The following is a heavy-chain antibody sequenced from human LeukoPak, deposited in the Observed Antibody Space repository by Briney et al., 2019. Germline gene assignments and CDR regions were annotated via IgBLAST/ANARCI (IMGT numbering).Heavy chain of an antibody. V-gene: IGHV3-23*01. CDR1: GFTFTTYA. Sequence: GGSLRLSCAASGFTFTTYAMTWVRQAPGKGLEWVSSTSASGNSPYYADSVKGRFTISRDNSKNTVYLQMTNLRAEDTALYYCAKDLRTQLPEAFDYWGQGTLVTVSS. CDR3: AKDLRTQLPEAFDY. D-gene: IGHD2-2*01. J-gene: IGHJ4*02. CDR2: TSASGNSP.